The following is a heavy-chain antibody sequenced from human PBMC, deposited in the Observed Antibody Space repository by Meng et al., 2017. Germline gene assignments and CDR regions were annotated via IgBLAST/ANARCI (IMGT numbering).Heavy chain of an antibody. CDR3: ARDASSWYPISWFDP. D-gene: IGHD6-13*01. J-gene: IGHJ5*02. CDR1: GGSISSSSYY. V-gene: IGHV4-39*07. CDR2: IYYSGST. Sequence: GSLRLSCTVSGGSISSSSYYWCWIRQPPGKGLEWMGSIYYSGSTYYNPSLKSRVTISVDTSKNKFSLKLRSVTAADTAVYYCARDASSWYPISWFDPWGQGTLVTVSS.